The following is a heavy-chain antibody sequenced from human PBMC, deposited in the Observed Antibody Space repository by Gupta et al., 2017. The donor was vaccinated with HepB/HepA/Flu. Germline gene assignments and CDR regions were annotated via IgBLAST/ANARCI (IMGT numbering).Heavy chain of an antibody. D-gene: IGHD4-11*01. CDR3: ARDSYSRFDY. CDR1: GFSFSTSW. CDR2: IKQDGSEK. Sequence: EVQLVESGGGLVQPGGSLRLSCAASGFSFSTSWMSWVHQTPGKGLEWVASIKQDGSEKYYVDSVKGRFTISRDNAKNSLYLQMNSLRAEDTAVFYCARDSYSRFDYWGQGTLVTVSS. V-gene: IGHV3-7*01. J-gene: IGHJ4*02.